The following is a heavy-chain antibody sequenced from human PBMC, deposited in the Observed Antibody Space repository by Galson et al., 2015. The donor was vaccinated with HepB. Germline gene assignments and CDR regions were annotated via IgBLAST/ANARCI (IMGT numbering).Heavy chain of an antibody. J-gene: IGHJ4*02. CDR1: GFIFNKYG. CDR3: ASLRVMVSVY. V-gene: IGHV3-48*01. Sequence: SLRLSCAASGFIFNKYGMNWVRQAPGKGLEWVSYISSSGDSIKYADSVKGRFTISRDSAKNSLFLQMNSLRAEDTALYYCASLRVMVSVYWGQGTLVTVSS. CDR2: ISSSGDSI. D-gene: IGHD3-16*02.